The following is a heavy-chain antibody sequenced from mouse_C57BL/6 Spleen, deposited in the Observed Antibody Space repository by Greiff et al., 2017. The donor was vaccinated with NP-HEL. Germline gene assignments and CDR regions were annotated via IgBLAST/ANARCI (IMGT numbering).Heavy chain of an antibody. CDR3: AREGGTGTADY. CDR2: IYPGSGST. J-gene: IGHJ2*01. V-gene: IGHV1-55*01. CDR1: GYTFTSYW. Sequence: VQLQQPGAELVKPGASVKMSCKASGYTFTSYWITWVKQRPGQGLEWIGDIYPGSGSTKNNEKFKSKATLTVDTSSSTAYMQLSSLTSEDSAVYYCAREGGTGTADYWGQGTTLTVSS. D-gene: IGHD4-1*01.